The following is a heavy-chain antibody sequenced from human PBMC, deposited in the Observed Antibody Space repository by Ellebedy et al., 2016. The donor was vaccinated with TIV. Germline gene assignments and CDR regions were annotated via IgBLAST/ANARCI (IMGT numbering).Heavy chain of an antibody. J-gene: IGHJ3*01. CDR2: IRNKAKSYTT. Sequence: GESLKISCAASGFTFSSYWMHWVRQAPGKGLEWVGRIRNKAKSYTTEYAASVRGRFTISRDDSENSVYLQMNSLKSDDTAVYYCAREMGSCGSDDALDFWGRGTMVTVSS. D-gene: IGHD2-15*01. CDR3: AREMGSCGSDDALDF. V-gene: IGHV3-72*01. CDR1: GFTFSSYW.